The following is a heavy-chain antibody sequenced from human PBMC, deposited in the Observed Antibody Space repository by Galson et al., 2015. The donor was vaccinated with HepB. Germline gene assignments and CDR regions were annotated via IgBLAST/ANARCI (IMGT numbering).Heavy chain of an antibody. CDR2: IIPILGIA. CDR1: GGTFSSYT. CDR3: ARDRFGDIAVAGTDY. Sequence: SVKVSCKASGGTFSSYTISWVRQAPGQGLEWMGRIIPILGIANYAQKFQGRVTITADKSTSTAYMELSSLRSEDTAVYYCARDRFGDIAVAGTDYWGQGTLVTVSS. D-gene: IGHD6-19*01. V-gene: IGHV1-69*04. J-gene: IGHJ4*02.